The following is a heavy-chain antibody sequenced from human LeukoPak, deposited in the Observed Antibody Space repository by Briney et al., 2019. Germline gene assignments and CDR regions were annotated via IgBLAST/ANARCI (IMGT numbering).Heavy chain of an antibody. Sequence: GGSLRLSYAASGFTFTGYSMNWVRQAPGKGLEWVSSISSSSTYIYYADSVKGRFTISIDNAKNSVFLQMNSLRVEDTAVYYCVRRLTGNYHFDFWGQGTLVTVSS. CDR2: ISSSSTYI. CDR1: GFTFTGYS. D-gene: IGHD1-7*01. V-gene: IGHV3-21*01. CDR3: VRRLTGNYHFDF. J-gene: IGHJ4*02.